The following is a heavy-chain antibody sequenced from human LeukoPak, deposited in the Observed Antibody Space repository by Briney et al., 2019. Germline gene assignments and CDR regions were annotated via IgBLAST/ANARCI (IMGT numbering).Heavy chain of an antibody. Sequence: SVKVSCKASGGTFSSYAISWVRQAPGQGLEWMGRIIPILGIANYAQKFQGRVTITADKSTSTAYMELSSLRSDDTAVYYCARHTTIFGVAIIDIWGQGTMVTVSS. J-gene: IGHJ3*02. CDR1: GGTFSSYA. CDR2: IIPILGIA. D-gene: IGHD3-3*01. V-gene: IGHV1-69*04. CDR3: ARHTTIFGVAIIDI.